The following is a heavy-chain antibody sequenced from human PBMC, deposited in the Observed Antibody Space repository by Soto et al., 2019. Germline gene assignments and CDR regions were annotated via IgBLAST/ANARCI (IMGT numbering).Heavy chain of an antibody. CDR3: AREGDYSNYGNNWFDP. V-gene: IGHV4-30-4*01. J-gene: IGHJ5*02. CDR1: GGSISSGDYY. CDR2: IYYSGST. Sequence: PSETLSLTCTVSGGSISSGDYYWSWIRQPPGKGLEWIGNIYYSGSTYYNPSLKSRVTISVDTSKNQFSLKLSSVTAADTAVYYCAREGDYSNYGNNWFDPWGQGTLVTVSS. D-gene: IGHD4-4*01.